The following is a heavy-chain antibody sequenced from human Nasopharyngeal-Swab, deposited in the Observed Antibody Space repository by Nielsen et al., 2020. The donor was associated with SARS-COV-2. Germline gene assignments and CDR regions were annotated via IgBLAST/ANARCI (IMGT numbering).Heavy chain of an antibody. CDR2: ISGDGGST. Sequence: WIHQPPGKGLEWVSLISGDGGSTYYADSVKGRFTISRDNSKNSLYLQMNSLRTEDTALYYCAKAHCSSTSCYHRGGPMDVWGKGTTVTVSS. D-gene: IGHD2-2*01. J-gene: IGHJ6*03. V-gene: IGHV3-43*02. CDR3: AKAHCSSTSCYHRGGPMDV.